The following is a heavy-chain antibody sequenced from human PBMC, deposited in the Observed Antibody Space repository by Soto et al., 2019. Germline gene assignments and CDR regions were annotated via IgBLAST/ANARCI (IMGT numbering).Heavy chain of an antibody. V-gene: IGHV1-2*02. CDR2: INPNSGGT. Sequence: ASVKVSFKASGYSFTGYYMHWVRQAPGQGLEWMGWINPNSGGTNYAQKFQGRVTMTRDTSISTAYMELSRLRSDDTAVYYCARGAIMITFGGVIVRENWFDPWGQGTLVTVSS. J-gene: IGHJ5*02. CDR3: ARGAIMITFGGVIVRENWFDP. D-gene: IGHD3-16*02. CDR1: GYSFTGYY.